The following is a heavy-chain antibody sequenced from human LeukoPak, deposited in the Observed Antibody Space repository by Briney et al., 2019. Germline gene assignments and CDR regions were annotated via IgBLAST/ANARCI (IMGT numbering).Heavy chain of an antibody. V-gene: IGHV3-9*01. Sequence: PGRSLRLSCAASGFTFDDYAMHWVRQAPGKGLEWVSGISWNSGSIGYADSVKGRFTISRDNAKNSLYLQMNSLRAEDTAVYYCATQTYYYDSSGYLGHYYYGMDVWGQGTTVTVSS. CDR2: ISWNSGSI. J-gene: IGHJ6*02. D-gene: IGHD3-22*01. CDR1: GFTFDDYA. CDR3: ATQTYYYDSSGYLGHYYYGMDV.